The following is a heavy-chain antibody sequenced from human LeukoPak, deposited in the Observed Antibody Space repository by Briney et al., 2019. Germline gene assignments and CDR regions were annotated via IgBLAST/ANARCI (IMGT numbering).Heavy chain of an antibody. D-gene: IGHD3-10*01. CDR3: AKSTSTRITILGY. CDR2: IDNGGTT. V-gene: IGHV3-53*01. Sequence: GGSLRLSCAASGFSISVNSMIWVRQAPGKGLECVSIIDNGGTTYYPDSVKGRFTISRDNSKNTLYLQMNSLRAEDTAVYYCAKSTSTRITILGYWGQGTLVTVSS. CDR1: GFSISVNS. J-gene: IGHJ4*02.